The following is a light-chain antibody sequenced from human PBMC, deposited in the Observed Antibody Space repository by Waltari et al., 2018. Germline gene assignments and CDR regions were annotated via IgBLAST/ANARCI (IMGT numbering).Light chain of an antibody. CDR1: TGAVTSGYF. CDR3: LLFYGGAYV. CDR2: SEN. Sequence: QTVVTQEPSLTVSPGGTVTLTCASSTGAVTSGYFPTWFQQRPGQPPRSLIYSENNKHSWTPARVSGSLIGGKAALTLSGVQPEDEADYYCLLFYGGAYVFGTGTKLTVL. V-gene: IGLV7-43*01. J-gene: IGLJ1*01.